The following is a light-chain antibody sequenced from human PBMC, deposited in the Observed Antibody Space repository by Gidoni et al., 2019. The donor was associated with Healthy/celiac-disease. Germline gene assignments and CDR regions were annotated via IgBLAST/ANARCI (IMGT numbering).Light chain of an antibody. CDR2: AAS. CDR1: QSISTY. V-gene: IGKV1-39*01. Sequence: IQMTQSPPSLSASVGDSVTITCRASQSISTYLNWYQQKPGTAQKLLIYAASSLQSGVPSMFSGRGSGTDFTITISSLQPEDFATYYCQQSYSTPRTFGQGTKVEIK. CDR3: QQSYSTPRT. J-gene: IGKJ1*01.